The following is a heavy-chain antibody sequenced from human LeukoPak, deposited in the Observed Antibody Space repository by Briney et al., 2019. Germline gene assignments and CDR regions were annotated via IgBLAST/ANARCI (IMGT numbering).Heavy chain of an antibody. CDR3: AKFGELLAGDY. V-gene: IGHV3-20*04. D-gene: IGHD3-10*01. CDR2: INWNGGST. Sequence: GGSLRLSCAASGFTFDDYGMSWVRQAPGKGLEWVSGINWNGGSTGYADSVKGRFTISRDNAKNTLYLQMNSLRAEDTAVYYCAKFGELLAGDYWGQGTLVTVSS. J-gene: IGHJ4*02. CDR1: GFTFDDYG.